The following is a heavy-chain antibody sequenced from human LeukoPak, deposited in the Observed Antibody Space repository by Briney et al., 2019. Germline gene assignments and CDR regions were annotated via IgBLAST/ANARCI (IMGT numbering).Heavy chain of an antibody. V-gene: IGHV3-30-3*01. CDR2: ISYDGSNK. J-gene: IGHJ4*02. D-gene: IGHD2-15*01. CDR1: GFTFSSYA. Sequence: PGGSLRLSCSASGFTFSSYAMHWVRQAPGKGLEWVAVISYDGSNKYYADSVKGRFTISRDNSKNTLYLQMNSLRAEDTAVYYCARSDCSGGSCYRFDYWGQGTLVTVSS. CDR3: ARSDCSGGSCYRFDY.